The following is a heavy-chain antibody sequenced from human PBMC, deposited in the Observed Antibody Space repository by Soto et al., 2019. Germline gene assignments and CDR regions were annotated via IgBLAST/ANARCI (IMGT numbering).Heavy chain of an antibody. CDR2: IHWDDEK. V-gene: IGHV2-5*02. J-gene: IGHJ4*02. Sequence: QITLKESGPTLVIPTQTLTLTCTFSGFSLNTRGVGVGWIRQPPGKALEWVALIHWDDEKRYSPSLRNTLTITKDTSTGQVVLITPNMDPVDTATYYCVYRPFVLGSGLNFDSWGQGILVTVSS. CDR3: VYRPFVLGSGLNFDS. D-gene: IGHD6-19*01. CDR1: GFSLNTRGVG.